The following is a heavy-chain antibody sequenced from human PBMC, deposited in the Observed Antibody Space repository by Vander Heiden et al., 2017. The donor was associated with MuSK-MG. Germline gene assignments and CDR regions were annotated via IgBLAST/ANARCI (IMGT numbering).Heavy chain of an antibody. D-gene: IGHD2-15*01. Sequence: EVQLVESGGGLIQPGGSLRLSCAASGFTVSSNYMSWVRQAPGKGLEWVSVIYSGGSTYYADSVKGRFTISRDNSKNTLYLQMNSLRAEDTAVYYCARGGGRYCSGGSCYFPLVYWGQGTLVTVSS. CDR3: ARGGGRYCSGGSCYFPLVY. V-gene: IGHV3-53*01. CDR1: GFTVSSNY. J-gene: IGHJ4*02. CDR2: IYSGGST.